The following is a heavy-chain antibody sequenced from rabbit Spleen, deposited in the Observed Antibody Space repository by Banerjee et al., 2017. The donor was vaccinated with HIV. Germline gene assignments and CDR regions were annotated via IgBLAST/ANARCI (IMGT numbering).Heavy chain of an antibody. Sequence: QEQLVESGGDLVKPGASLTLTCKASGLDFSSSYWICWVRQAPGKGLEWIACINVATGKPVYATWAKGRFTISRTSSTTVTLRMTSLTAADTATYFCARDLVGVIGWNFYLWGQGTLVTVS. CDR1: GLDFSSSYW. D-gene: IGHD1-1*01. V-gene: IGHV1S45*01. CDR3: ARDLVGVIGWNFYL. CDR2: INVATGKP. J-gene: IGHJ4*01.